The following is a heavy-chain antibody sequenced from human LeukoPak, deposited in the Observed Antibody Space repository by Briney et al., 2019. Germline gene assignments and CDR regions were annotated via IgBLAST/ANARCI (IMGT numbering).Heavy chain of an antibody. D-gene: IGHD6-13*01. CDR1: GFTFSNYW. CDR2: INSDGSTT. Sequence: PGGSLRLSCAASGFTFSNYWMHWVRQAPGKGLVWVSRINSDGSTTTYADSVKGRFTISRDNSKNTLYLQMNSLRAEDTAVYYCAKDRPSSSWYNVEIRSYFDYWGQGTLVTVSS. CDR3: AKDRPSSSWYNVEIRSYFDY. J-gene: IGHJ4*02. V-gene: IGHV3-74*01.